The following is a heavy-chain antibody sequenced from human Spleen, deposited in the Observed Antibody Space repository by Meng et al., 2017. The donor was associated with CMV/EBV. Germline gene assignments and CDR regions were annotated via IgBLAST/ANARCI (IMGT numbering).Heavy chain of an antibody. CDR1: LFTFSSYW. D-gene: IGHD4-17*01. CDR3: ARVEDDYGEDY. CDR2: VKQDGSET. Sequence: GGSLRLSCEAFLFTFSSYWMSWVRQAPGKGLEWVANVKQDGSETHYVDSVKGRFTISRDNAKNSVYLQMNSLRVDDTATYYCARVEDDYGEDYWGQGTLVTVSS. V-gene: IGHV3-7*01. J-gene: IGHJ4*02.